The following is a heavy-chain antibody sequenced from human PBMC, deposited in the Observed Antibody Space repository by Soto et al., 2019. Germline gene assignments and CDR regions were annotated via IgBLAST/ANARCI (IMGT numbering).Heavy chain of an antibody. CDR1: GYTFTSFG. D-gene: IGHD3-3*01. V-gene: IGHV1-18*01. Sequence: QVQLVQSGAEVKKPGASVKVSCKASGYTFTSFGISWVRQAPGQGLEWMGWIIAYNGNTNYAENLQGRVTMTADTSTSTAYMELRSLRSDDTAVYYCARAHRSGSDAFEIWGQGKMVTVS. CDR3: ARAHRSGSDAFEI. J-gene: IGHJ3*02. CDR2: IIAYNGNT.